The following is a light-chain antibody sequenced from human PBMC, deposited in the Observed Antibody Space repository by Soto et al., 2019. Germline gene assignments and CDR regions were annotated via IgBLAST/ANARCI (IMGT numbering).Light chain of an antibody. V-gene: IGKV1-5*01. CDR1: QSVNSW. CDR2: HAS. J-gene: IGKJ1*01. CDR3: QQYNSYS. Sequence: DIQMTQSPSVLSASVGDRVTITCRASQSVNSWLAWYQQKPGTAPKLLIYHASTLESGVPSRFSGSGSGTEFTLTISSLQPDDFATYYCQQYNSYSFGQGTKVDIK.